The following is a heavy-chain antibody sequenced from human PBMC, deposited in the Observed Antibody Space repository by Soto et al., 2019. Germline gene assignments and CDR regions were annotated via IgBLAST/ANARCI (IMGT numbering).Heavy chain of an antibody. Sequence: SVKVSCKASGGTFSSYAISWVRQAPGQGLEWMGGIIPIFGTANYAQKFQGRVTITADESTSTAYMELSSLRSEDTAVYYCARANYDYVWGSYRYVMVDPWGQGTLVTVSS. D-gene: IGHD3-16*02. V-gene: IGHV1-69*13. CDR3: ARANYDYVWGSYRYVMVDP. J-gene: IGHJ5*02. CDR1: GGTFSSYA. CDR2: IIPIFGTA.